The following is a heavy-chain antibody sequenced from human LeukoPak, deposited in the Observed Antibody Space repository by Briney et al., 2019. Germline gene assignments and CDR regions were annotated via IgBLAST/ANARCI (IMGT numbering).Heavy chain of an antibody. D-gene: IGHD3-9*01. CDR2: IKSKTDGGTT. J-gene: IGHJ3*02. Sequence: GGSLRLSCAASGFTFSNAWMSWVRQAPGKGLEWVGRIKSKTDGGTTDYAAPVKGRFTISRDDSKNTLYLQMNSLKTEDTAVYYCTTQDYDILTGLDAFDIWGQGTMVTVSS. CDR3: TTQDYDILTGLDAFDI. CDR1: GFTFSNAW. V-gene: IGHV3-15*01.